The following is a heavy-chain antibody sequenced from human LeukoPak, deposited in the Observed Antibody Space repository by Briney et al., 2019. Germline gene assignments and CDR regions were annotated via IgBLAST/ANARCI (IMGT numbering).Heavy chain of an antibody. V-gene: IGHV5-51*01. CDR3: ARRGSSGWYEFGFDY. Sequence: GESLKISCKGSGYSFTSYWIGWVRQVPGKGLEWMGIIYPGDSDTRYSPSFQGQVTISADKSISTAYLQWSSLKASDTAMYYCARRGSSGWYEFGFDYWGQGTLVTVSS. D-gene: IGHD6-19*01. J-gene: IGHJ4*02. CDR1: GYSFTSYW. CDR2: IYPGDSDT.